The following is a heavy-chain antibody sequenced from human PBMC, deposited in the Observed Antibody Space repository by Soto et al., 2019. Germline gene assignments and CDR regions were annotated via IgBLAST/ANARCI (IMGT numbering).Heavy chain of an antibody. CDR2: DSGRGGST. V-gene: IGHV3-23*01. Sequence: GGSLRLSCAASGFSFSTCAMNWVRQAPGKGLEWVSGDSGRGGSTYYTASVKGRFTISIDNSKNTLYLQMNSLRAEDTAEYYCAKDFGFPWGSGSIGPGYFDFWGQGTLVTVSS. J-gene: IGHJ4*02. CDR1: GFSFSTCA. D-gene: IGHD3-10*01. CDR3: AKDFGFPWGSGSIGPGYFDF.